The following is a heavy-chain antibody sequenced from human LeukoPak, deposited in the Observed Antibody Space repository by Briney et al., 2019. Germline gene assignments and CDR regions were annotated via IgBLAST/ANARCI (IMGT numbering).Heavy chain of an antibody. CDR3: ARDYYDSSGYSRDAFDI. V-gene: IGHV5-51*01. CDR2: IHPEDSYA. D-gene: IGHD3-22*01. Sequence: GESLKISCKTSGYVFIRHWIGWVRQVPGKGLEWMGVIHPEDSYARYNPAFEGHVTLSVDESTGTAYLQLSSLKASDTAIYYCARDYYDSSGYSRDAFDIWGQGTMVTVSS. J-gene: IGHJ3*02. CDR1: GYVFIRHW.